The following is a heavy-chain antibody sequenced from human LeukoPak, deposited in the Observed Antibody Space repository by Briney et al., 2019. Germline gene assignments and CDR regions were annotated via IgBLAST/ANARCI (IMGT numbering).Heavy chain of an antibody. CDR3: AKDDYGGNSGAFDI. V-gene: IGHV3-30*02. J-gene: IGHJ3*02. CDR1: GFTFSSYG. CDR2: IRYDGSNK. Sequence: PGGSLRLSCAASGFTFSSYGMHWVRQAPGKGLEWAAFIRYDGSNKYYADSVKGRFTISRDNSKNTLYLQMNSLRAEDTAVYYCAKDDYGGNSGAFDIWGQGTMVTVSS. D-gene: IGHD4-23*01.